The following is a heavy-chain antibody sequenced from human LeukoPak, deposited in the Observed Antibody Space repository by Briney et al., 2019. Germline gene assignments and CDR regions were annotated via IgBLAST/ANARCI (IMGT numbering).Heavy chain of an antibody. CDR2: ISDSGGNT. V-gene: IGHV3-23*01. CDR3: AKGGYDFWSGYFFDS. CDR1: GFTFSSYA. D-gene: IGHD3-3*01. J-gene: IGHJ4*02. Sequence: PGGSLRLSCAAAGFTFSSYAMSWVRQAPGKGLEWVSSISDSGGNTYYADSVKGRFTISRDNSKNTLYLQMNSLRAEDTAAYYCAKGGYDFWSGYFFDSWGQGTLVTVSS.